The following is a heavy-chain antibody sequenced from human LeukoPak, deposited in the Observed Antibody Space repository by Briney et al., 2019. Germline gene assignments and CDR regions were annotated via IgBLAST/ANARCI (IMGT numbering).Heavy chain of an antibody. CDR3: ARGFRGDNFDY. CDR2: IYYSGST. J-gene: IGHJ4*02. Sequence: SETLSLTCTVSGGSISSYYWSWIRQPPGKGLEWIGYIYYSGSTNYNPSLKSRVTISVDTSKNQFSLKLSSLTAADTAVYFCARGFRGDNFDYWGQGTLVTVSS. D-gene: IGHD7-27*01. V-gene: IGHV4-59*08. CDR1: GGSISSYY.